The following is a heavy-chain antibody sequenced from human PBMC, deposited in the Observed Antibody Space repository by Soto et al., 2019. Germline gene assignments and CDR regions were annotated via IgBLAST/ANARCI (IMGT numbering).Heavy chain of an antibody. J-gene: IGHJ4*02. CDR2: IYWNDDK. D-gene: IGHD4-17*01. V-gene: IGHV2-5*01. Sequence: QITLKESGPTLVKPTQTLTLTCTSSGFSLSTNGVGVGWIRQPPGKALEWLALIYWNDDKRYSPSLKSRLTITKDTSKNQVVLTMTNMDPVDTATYYCAHRGDRDYEGIFDYWGQGTLVTVSS. CDR1: GFSLSTNGVG. CDR3: AHRGDRDYEGIFDY.